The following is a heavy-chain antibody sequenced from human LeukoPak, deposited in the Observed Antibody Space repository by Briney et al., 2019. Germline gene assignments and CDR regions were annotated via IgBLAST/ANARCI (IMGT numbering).Heavy chain of an antibody. CDR1: GFTFSSYA. V-gene: IGHV3-64D*06. Sequence: GGSLRLSCSASGFTFSSYAMHWVRQAPGKGLECVSAIVSNGGRTYYADSVKGRFTISRDNPKNTLYLQMSSLRAEDTAVYYCVKDPFYGGNPLYYFDYWGQGTLDTVSS. CDR2: IVSNGGRT. J-gene: IGHJ4*02. D-gene: IGHD4-23*01. CDR3: VKDPFYGGNPLYYFDY.